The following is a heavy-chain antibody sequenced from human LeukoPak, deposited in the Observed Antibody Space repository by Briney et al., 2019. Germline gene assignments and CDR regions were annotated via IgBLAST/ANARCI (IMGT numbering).Heavy chain of an antibody. CDR3: ARVWDGYNRECWFDP. V-gene: IGHV4-30-2*01. J-gene: IGHJ5*02. D-gene: IGHD5-24*01. Sequence: SETLSLTCAVSGGSISSGGYSWSWIRQPPGKGLEWIGYIYHSGSTYYNPSLKSRVTISVDRSKNQFSLKLSSVTAADTAVYYCARVWDGYNRECWFDPWGQGTLVTVSS. CDR2: IYHSGST. CDR1: GGSISSGGYS.